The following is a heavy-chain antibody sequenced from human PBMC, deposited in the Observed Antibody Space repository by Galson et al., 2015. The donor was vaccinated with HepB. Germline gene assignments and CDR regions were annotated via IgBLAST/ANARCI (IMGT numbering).Heavy chain of an antibody. CDR2: ISAYNGNT. J-gene: IGHJ4*02. D-gene: IGHD3-16*01. V-gene: IGHV1-18*04. CDR1: GYTFTSYG. CDR3: AGDRGGRHALRLGY. Sequence: SVKVSCKASGYTFTSYGISWVRQAPGQGLEWMGWISAYNGNTNYAQKLQGRVTMTTETSTSTAYMELRSLRSDHQAVYYCAGDRGGRHALRLGYWGQGTLVTVSS.